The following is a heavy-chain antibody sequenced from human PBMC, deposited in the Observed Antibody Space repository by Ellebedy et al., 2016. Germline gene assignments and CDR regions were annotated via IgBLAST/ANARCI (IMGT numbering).Heavy chain of an antibody. V-gene: IGHV4-39*07. J-gene: IGHJ4*02. CDR1: GGSISSSSYY. CDR3: ARGGCSSTSCYSFDY. CDR2: IYYSGST. D-gene: IGHD2-2*01. Sequence: SETLSLTXTVSGGSISSSSYYWGWIRQPPGKGLEWIGSIYYSGSTYYNPSLKSRVTISVDTSKNQFSLKLSSVTAADTAVYYCARGGCSSTSCYSFDYWGQGTLVTVSS.